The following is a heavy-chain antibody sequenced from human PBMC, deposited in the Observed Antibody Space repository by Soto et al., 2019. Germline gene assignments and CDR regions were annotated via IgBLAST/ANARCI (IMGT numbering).Heavy chain of an antibody. Sequence: EVQLLESGEGLVQPGGSLRLSCAASGFTFSNYAVTWVRQAPGKGLEWVSTISGSGGSTYYADSVKGRFIISRDNSKNTLYLQMNSLRAEDTAVYYCAKDQGSSWYEIDYWGQGTLVTVSS. CDR2: ISGSGGST. CDR3: AKDQGSSWYEIDY. V-gene: IGHV3-23*01. J-gene: IGHJ4*02. CDR1: GFTFSNYA. D-gene: IGHD6-13*01.